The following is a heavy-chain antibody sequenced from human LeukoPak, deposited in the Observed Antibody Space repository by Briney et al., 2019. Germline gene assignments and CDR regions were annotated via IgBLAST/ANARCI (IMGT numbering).Heavy chain of an antibody. Sequence: GRSLRLSCAASGFTFSSYAMHWVRQAPGKGREWVAVISYDGSNKYYADSVKGRFTISRDNSKNTLYLQMNSLRAEDTAVYYCARGSNYYDSSGYRYYFDYWGQGTMVTVSS. CDR2: ISYDGSNK. J-gene: IGHJ4*02. V-gene: IGHV3-30-3*01. CDR3: ARGSNYYDSSGYRYYFDY. D-gene: IGHD3-22*01. CDR1: GFTFSSYA.